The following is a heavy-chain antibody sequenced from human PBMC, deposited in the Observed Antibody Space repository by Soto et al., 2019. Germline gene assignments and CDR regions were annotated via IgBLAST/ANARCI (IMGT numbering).Heavy chain of an antibody. CDR1: GYTFTGYY. D-gene: IGHD2-2*02. J-gene: IGHJ4*02. CDR3: AREGGACSSTSCYTY. CDR2: INPNSGGT. V-gene: IGHV1-2*02. Sequence: QVQLVQSGAEVKKPGASVKVSCKASGYTFTGYYMHWVRQAPGQGLEWMGWINPNSGGTNYAQKFQGSVSMTRDTSISTAYMELSRLRSDDTAVYYCAREGGACSSTSCYTYWGQGTLVTVSS.